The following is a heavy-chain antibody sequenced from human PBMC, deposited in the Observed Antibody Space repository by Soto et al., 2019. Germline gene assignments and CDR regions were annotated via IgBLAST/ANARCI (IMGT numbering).Heavy chain of an antibody. J-gene: IGHJ4*02. V-gene: IGHV1-3*01. D-gene: IGHD2-15*01. CDR3: ARVYCSGGSCYGIDY. CDR1: GYTFTSYA. CDR2: INAGNGNT. Sequence: GASVKVSCKASGYTFTSYAMHWVRQAPGQRLEWMGWINAGNGNTKYSQKFQGRVAMTRDTSTGTVYMELSSLRSEDTAMYYCARVYCSGGSCYGIDYWGQGTLVTVSS.